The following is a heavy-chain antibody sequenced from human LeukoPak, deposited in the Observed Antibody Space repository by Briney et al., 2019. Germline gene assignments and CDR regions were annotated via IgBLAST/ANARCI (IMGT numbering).Heavy chain of an antibody. D-gene: IGHD3-22*01. V-gene: IGHV1-2*02. CDR1: GYTFTGYY. J-gene: IGHJ4*02. CDR3: ANHDGDSSGYYPFDY. Sequence: RRASVKVSCKASGYTFTGYYIHWVRQAPGQGLEWMGWINPNSGGTNYAQKFQGRVTMTRDSSISTAYMELSRLRSDDTAVYYCANHDGDSSGYYPFDYWGQGTLVTVSS. CDR2: INPNSGGT.